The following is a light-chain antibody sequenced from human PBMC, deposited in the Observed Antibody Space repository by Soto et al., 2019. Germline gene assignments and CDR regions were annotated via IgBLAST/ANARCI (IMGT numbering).Light chain of an antibody. V-gene: IGLV1-40*01. CDR2: GNS. CDR3: QSYDSSLSGRYVV. Sequence: QSVLTQSPSVSGAPGQRVTISCTGSSSNIGAGYDVHWYQQLPGTAPKLLIYGNSNRPSGVPDRFSGSKSGTSASLAITGLQAEDEADYYCQSYDSSLSGRYVVFGGGTKLTVL. CDR1: SSNIGAGYD. J-gene: IGLJ2*01.